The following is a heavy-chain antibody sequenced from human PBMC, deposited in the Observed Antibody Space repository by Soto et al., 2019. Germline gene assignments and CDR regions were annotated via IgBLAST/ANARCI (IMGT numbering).Heavy chain of an antibody. CDR2: IWFDGSNT. CDR3: ARGGCVGANCHYYYYMDV. D-gene: IGHD2-21*01. V-gene: IGHV3-33*01. CDR1: GFTVSRYG. Sequence: PGGSLRLSCAASGFTVSRYGMHWVRQAPGKGLEWVAVIWFDGSNTYYGDSVKGRFTISRDNSKNTLYLQTNSLRAEDTAVYYCARGGCVGANCHYYYYMDVWGKGTTVTVSS. J-gene: IGHJ6*03.